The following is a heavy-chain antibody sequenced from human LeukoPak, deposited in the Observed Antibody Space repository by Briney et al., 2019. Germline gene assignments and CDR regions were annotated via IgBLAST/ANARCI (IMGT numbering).Heavy chain of an antibody. D-gene: IGHD6-13*01. J-gene: IGHJ4*02. CDR3: ARLAAAFSPERYFDY. CDR2: IWYDGSNK. Sequence: GGSLRLSCAASGFTFSSYGMHWVRQAPGKGLEWVAVIWYDGSNKYYADSVKGRFTISRDNSKNTLYVQMNSLRAEDTAVYYCARLAAAFSPERYFDYWGQGTLVTVSS. V-gene: IGHV3-33*01. CDR1: GFTFSSYG.